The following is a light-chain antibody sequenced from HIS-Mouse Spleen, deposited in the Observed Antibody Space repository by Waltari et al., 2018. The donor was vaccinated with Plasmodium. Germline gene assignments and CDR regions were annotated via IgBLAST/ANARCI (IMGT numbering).Light chain of an antibody. CDR1: QSISSY. J-gene: IGKJ1*01. CDR3: QQSYSTPPIVCT. V-gene: IGKV1-39*01. Sequence: DIQMTQSPSSLSASVGDRVTITCRASQSISSYLNWYQQKPGKAPKLLIYAASSLQSGVPSRFSVSGSGTDFTRTISSLHPEDFATYYCQQSYSTPPIVCTFGQGTKVEIK. CDR2: AAS.